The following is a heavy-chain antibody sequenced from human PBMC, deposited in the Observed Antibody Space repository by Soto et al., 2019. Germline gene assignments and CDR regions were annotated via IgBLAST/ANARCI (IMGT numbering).Heavy chain of an antibody. D-gene: IGHD6-6*01. CDR2: IYHTGTT. CDR1: GDSISSSTYY. V-gene: IGHV4-39*01. Sequence: SETLSLTCTVSGDSISSSTYYWGWIRQPPGKGLEWIGCIYHTGTTYYNPSLKSRVTISVDTSKNQFSLKLSSVTAADTAVYYCARPYFRSSSMFDYWGQGTLVTVSS. J-gene: IGHJ4*02. CDR3: ARPYFRSSSMFDY.